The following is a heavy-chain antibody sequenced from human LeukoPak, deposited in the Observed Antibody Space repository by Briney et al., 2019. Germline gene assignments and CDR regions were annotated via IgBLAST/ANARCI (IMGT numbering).Heavy chain of an antibody. CDR1: GYTFTSYG. V-gene: IGHV1-18*01. CDR3: ARNKVVVVPAAESDYYYYGMDV. D-gene: IGHD2-2*01. J-gene: IGHJ6*02. Sequence: ASVKVSCKASGYTFTSYGISWVRQAPGQGLEWMGWISAYNGNTNYAQKFQGRVTMTRNTSISTAYMELSSVRSEDTAVYYCARNKVVVVPAAESDYYYYGMDVWGQGTTVTVSS. CDR2: ISAYNGNT.